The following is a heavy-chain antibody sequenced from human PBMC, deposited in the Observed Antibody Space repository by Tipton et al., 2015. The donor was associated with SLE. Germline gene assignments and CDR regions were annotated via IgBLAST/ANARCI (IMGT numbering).Heavy chain of an antibody. CDR3: ARAPSGYLVWSGYPAPFFDY. CDR1: GFTFSSYG. D-gene: IGHD3-3*01. J-gene: IGHJ4*02. V-gene: IGHV3-30*02. CDR2: IRYDGSNK. Sequence: QLVQSGGGVVQPGGSLRLSCAASGFTFSSYGMHWVRQAPGKGLEWVAFIRYDGSNKYYADSVKGRFTISRDNAKNSLYLQMNSLRAEDTAVYYCARAPSGYLVWSGYPAPFFDYWGQGTLVTVSS.